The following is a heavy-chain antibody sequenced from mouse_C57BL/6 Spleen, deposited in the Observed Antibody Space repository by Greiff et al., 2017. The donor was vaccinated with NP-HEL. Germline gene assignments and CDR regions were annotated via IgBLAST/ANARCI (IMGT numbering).Heavy chain of an antibody. CDR1: GFTFSDYG. CDR3: ARGLYYGSPFAY. J-gene: IGHJ3*01. V-gene: IGHV5-17*01. Sequence: EVHLVESGGGLVKPGGSLKLSCAASGFTFSDYGMHWVRQAPEKGLEWVAYISSGSSTIYYADTVKGRFTISRDNAKNTLFLQMTSLRSEDTAMYYCARGLYYGSPFAYWGQGTLVTVSA. D-gene: IGHD1-1*01. CDR2: ISSGSSTI.